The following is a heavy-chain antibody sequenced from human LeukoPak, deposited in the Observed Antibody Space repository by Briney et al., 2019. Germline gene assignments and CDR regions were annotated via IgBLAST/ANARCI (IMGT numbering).Heavy chain of an antibody. Sequence: GGSLRLSCAASGFTFSSYAMSWVRQAPGNRLEWVSAISGSGGSTYYADYVKGRFTISRDNSKNTLYLQMNSLRAEDTAVYYCAKDRTSWYVNWFDPWGQGTLVTVSS. V-gene: IGHV3-23*01. D-gene: IGHD6-13*01. CDR2: ISGSGGST. J-gene: IGHJ5*02. CDR1: GFTFSSYA. CDR3: AKDRTSWYVNWFDP.